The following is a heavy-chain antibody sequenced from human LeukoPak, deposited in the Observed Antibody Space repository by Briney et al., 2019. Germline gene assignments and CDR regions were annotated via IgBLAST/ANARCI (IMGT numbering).Heavy chain of an antibody. CDR3: AKDGELYSSGWYLNY. D-gene: IGHD6-19*01. CDR1: GFTFSSYG. J-gene: IGHJ4*02. V-gene: IGHV3-30*02. Sequence: PGGSLRLSCAASGFTFSSYGMHWVRQAPGKGLEWVAFIRYDGSNKYYADSLKGRFSISRDNSKNTLYLQMNSLRAEDTAVYYCAKDGELYSSGWYLNYWGQGTLVTVSS. CDR2: IRYDGSNK.